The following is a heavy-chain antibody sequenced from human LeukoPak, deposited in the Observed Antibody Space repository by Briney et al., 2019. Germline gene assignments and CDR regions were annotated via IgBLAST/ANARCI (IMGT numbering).Heavy chain of an antibody. CDR3: AREKGYGDYGDAFDI. D-gene: IGHD4-17*01. J-gene: IGHJ3*02. Sequence: GGSLRLSCAASGFTFSSYEMNWVRQAPGKGLEWVSYISSSGSTIYYADSVKGRFTISRDNAKNSLYLQMNSLGAEDTAVYYCAREKGYGDYGDAFDIWGQGTMATVSS. CDR1: GFTFSSYE. CDR2: ISSSGSTI. V-gene: IGHV3-48*03.